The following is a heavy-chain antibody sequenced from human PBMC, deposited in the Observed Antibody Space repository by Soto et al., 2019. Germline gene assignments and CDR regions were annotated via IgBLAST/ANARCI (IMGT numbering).Heavy chain of an antibody. CDR1: GFTFSPYG. Sequence: QVQLVESGGGVVQPGRSLRLSCAVSGFTFSPYGMHWVRQTPGKGLAWVARISHVGNTQNYADSVKGRFTISRDNAKNMLFLQMDGLRAEDTALFYCAKDTYYYSTSGYYVFDHWGQGTLVTASS. D-gene: IGHD3-22*01. J-gene: IGHJ4*02. V-gene: IGHV3-30*18. CDR3: AKDTYYYSTSGYYVFDH. CDR2: ISHVGNTQ.